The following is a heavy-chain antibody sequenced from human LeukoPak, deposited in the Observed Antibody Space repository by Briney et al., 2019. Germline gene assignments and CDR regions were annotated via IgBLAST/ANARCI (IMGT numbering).Heavy chain of an antibody. V-gene: IGHV3-21*01. CDR1: GFTFSSYS. D-gene: IGHD2-15*01. Sequence: GGSLRLSCAASGFTFSSYSMNWVRQAPGKGLEWVSSISSTSSHIYYADSVKGRFTISRDNAKNSLYLQMNSLRAEDTAVYYCARLHPAHMDVWGKGTTVTVSS. CDR3: ARLHPAHMDV. CDR2: ISSTSSHI. J-gene: IGHJ6*03.